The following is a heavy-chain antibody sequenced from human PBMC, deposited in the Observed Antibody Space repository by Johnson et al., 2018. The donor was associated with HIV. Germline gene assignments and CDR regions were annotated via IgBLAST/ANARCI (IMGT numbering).Heavy chain of an antibody. V-gene: IGHV3-33*01. J-gene: IGHJ3*02. Sequence: QVQLVESGGGVVQPGRSLRLSCAASGFTFSSYGMHWVRQAPGKGLEWVAVIWYDGSSRYYADSVKGRFTISRNNDTNSLDMQLNSLRADDTAVYWCARGGSDVFDIWGLGTMVTVSS. D-gene: IGHD3-16*01. CDR3: ARGGSDVFDI. CDR2: IWYDGSSR. CDR1: GFTFSSYG.